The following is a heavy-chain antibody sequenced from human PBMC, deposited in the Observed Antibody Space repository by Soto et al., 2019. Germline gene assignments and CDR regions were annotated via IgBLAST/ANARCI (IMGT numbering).Heavy chain of an antibody. CDR3: VRGRDFRPYYYYGMDV. CDR2: INHSGST. Sequence: SETLSLTCAVYGGSFSGYYWSWIRQPPGKGLEWIGEINHSGSTNYNPSLKSRVTISVDTSKNQFSLKLSSVTAADTAVYYCVRGRDFRPYYYYGMDVWGQGTTVTVSS. CDR1: GGSFSGYY. J-gene: IGHJ6*02. V-gene: IGHV4-34*01.